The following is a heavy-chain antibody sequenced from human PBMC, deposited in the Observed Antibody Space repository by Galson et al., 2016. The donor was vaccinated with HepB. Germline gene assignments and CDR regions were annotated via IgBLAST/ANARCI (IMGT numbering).Heavy chain of an antibody. CDR3: ARVNGGRAGTGTGLIDY. J-gene: IGHJ4*02. D-gene: IGHD6-13*01. CDR1: GVSVNSGSFY. V-gene: IGHV4-61*01. CDR2: IYYNGNS. Sequence: SETLSLTCTVSGVSVNSGSFYWTWIRQPPGKGLEWMGFIYYNGNSNYNPSLKSRVTISVDTSKNQFSLTLNSVTTADTAVYYCARVNGGRAGTGTGLIDYWGQGTLVTVSS.